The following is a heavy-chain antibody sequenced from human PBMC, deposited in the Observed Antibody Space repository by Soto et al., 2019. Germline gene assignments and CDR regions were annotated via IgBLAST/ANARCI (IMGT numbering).Heavy chain of an antibody. CDR3: HVAAAGFVIKYYIDV. CDR1: GGTFSSYT. D-gene: IGHD6-13*01. J-gene: IGHJ6*03. CDR2: IIPILGIA. V-gene: IGHV1-69*02. Sequence: QVQLVQSGAEVKKPGSSVKVSCKASGGTFSSYTISWVRQAPGQGLEWMGRIIPILGIANYAQKFEGRVTITGDQATSTGYREVRGFRPKDTGVYYCHVAAAGFVIKYYIDVWGKGTTVTVSS.